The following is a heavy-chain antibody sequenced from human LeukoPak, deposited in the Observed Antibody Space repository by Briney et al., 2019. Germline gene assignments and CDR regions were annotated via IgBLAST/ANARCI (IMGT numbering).Heavy chain of an antibody. CDR3: AKDQVGATGVFDY. V-gene: IGHV3-30*02. D-gene: IGHD1-26*01. CDR2: IRYDGSNK. CDR1: GFTFSSYG. Sequence: PGGSLRLSCAASGFTFSSYGMHWVRQAPGKGLEWVAFIRYDGSNKYYADSVKGRFTISRDNSKNTLYLQMNSLRAEDTAVYYCAKDQVGATGVFDYWGQGTLVTVSS. J-gene: IGHJ4*02.